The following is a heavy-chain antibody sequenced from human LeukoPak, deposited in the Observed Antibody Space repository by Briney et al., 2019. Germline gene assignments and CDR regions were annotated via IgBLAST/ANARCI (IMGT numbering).Heavy chain of an antibody. Sequence: PSETLSLTCTVSGGSISSSSYYWGWIRQPPGKGLEWIGRIYTTGSTNYNPSLKSRVTISVDTSKNQFSLKLSSVTAADTAVYYCAREAPKGYYGSGSQGFDPWGQGTLVTVSS. J-gene: IGHJ5*02. D-gene: IGHD3-10*01. V-gene: IGHV4-39*07. CDR3: AREAPKGYYGSGSQGFDP. CDR1: GGSISSSSYY. CDR2: IYTTGST.